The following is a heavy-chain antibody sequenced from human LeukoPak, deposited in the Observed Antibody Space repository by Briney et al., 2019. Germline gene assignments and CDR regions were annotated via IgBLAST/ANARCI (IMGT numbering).Heavy chain of an antibody. V-gene: IGHV4-59*01. Sequence: SETLSLTCTVSGGSISSYYWSWIRQPPGKGPEWIGYIYYSGSTNYNPSLKSRVTISVDTSKNQFSLKLSSVTAADTAVYYCARGPYYDFWSGQRGLDYWGQGTLVTVSS. CDR1: GGSISSYY. CDR2: IYYSGST. J-gene: IGHJ4*02. D-gene: IGHD3-3*01. CDR3: ARGPYYDFWSGQRGLDY.